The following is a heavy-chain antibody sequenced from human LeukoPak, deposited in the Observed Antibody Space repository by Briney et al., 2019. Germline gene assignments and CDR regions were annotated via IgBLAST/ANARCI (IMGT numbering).Heavy chain of an antibody. CDR2: IIPIFGIA. J-gene: IGHJ5*02. Sequence: SVKVSCKASGGTFSSYAISWVRQAPGQGLEWMGRIIPIFGIANYAQKFQSRVTITADKSTSTAYMELSSLRSEDTAVYYCARDGFLDRQNWFDPWGQGTLVTVSS. CDR3: ARDGFLDRQNWFDP. D-gene: IGHD3/OR15-3a*01. CDR1: GGTFSSYA. V-gene: IGHV1-69*04.